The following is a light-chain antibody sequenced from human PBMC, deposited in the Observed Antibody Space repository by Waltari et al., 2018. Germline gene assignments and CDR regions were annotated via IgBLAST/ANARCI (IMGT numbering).Light chain of an antibody. J-gene: IGLJ3*02. Sequence: QSALTQPASVSGSPGQSITISCTGPSSDAGGYRFVSWYQQHPGKAPKLMIYDVSKRPSGISNRFSGSKSGNTASLTISGLQTEDEADYFCSTYTTSSALLFGGGTRLTVL. CDR1: SSDAGGYRF. CDR3: STYTTSSALL. CDR2: DVS. V-gene: IGLV2-14*03.